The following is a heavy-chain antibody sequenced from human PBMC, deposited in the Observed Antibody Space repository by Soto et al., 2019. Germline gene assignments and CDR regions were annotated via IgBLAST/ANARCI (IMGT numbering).Heavy chain of an antibody. CDR3: ARVMAYEQQLVPFDY. J-gene: IGHJ4*02. CDR1: GYTFIGYY. Sequence: GASVKVSCKTSGYTFIGYYLNWVRQAPGQGLEWMGWVNPHTGGTHYAQKFDGRVTMTRDTSTYTAYMELSGLKFDDTATYFCARVMAYEQQLVPFDYWGRGTLVTVSS. CDR2: VNPHTGGT. D-gene: IGHD6-13*01. V-gene: IGHV1-2*02.